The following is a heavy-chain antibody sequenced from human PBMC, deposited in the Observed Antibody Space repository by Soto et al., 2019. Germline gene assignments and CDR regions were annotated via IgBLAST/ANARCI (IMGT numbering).Heavy chain of an antibody. CDR1: GFSLSNARMG. CDR2: IFSNDEK. J-gene: IGHJ6*02. Sequence: SGPTLVNPTETLTLTCTVSGFSLSNARMGVSWIRQPPGKALEWLAHIFSNDEKSYSTSLKSRLTISKDTSKSQVVLTMTNMDPVDTATYYCARITDTAMATDYYYGMDVWGQGTTDTVSS. CDR3: ARITDTAMATDYYYGMDV. D-gene: IGHD5-18*01. V-gene: IGHV2-26*01.